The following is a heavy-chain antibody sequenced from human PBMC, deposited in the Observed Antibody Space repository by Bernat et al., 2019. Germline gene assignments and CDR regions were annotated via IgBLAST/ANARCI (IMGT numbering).Heavy chain of an antibody. CDR2: ISHDARDR. Sequence: EVELEESGGRLVQAGGSLRLSCVGSGFIFNNYWMHWVRQPPGKGPVWISRISHDARDRNYADSVKGRFTISRDNAKNTLYLQMDSLRADDTALYYCVRDADYRVDYWGLGTLVTVSS. CDR3: VRDADYRVDY. D-gene: IGHD4-4*01. V-gene: IGHV3-74*01. J-gene: IGHJ4*02. CDR1: GFIFNNYW.